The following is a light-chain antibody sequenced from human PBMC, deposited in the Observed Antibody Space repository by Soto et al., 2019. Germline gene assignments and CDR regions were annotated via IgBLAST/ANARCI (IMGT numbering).Light chain of an antibody. CDR1: QSVSSSH. CDR2: GAS. J-gene: IGKJ2*01. V-gene: IGKV3-20*01. CDR3: QQYGSSLYT. Sequence: EIVLTQSPGTLSLSPGERATLSCRASQSVSSSHLVWYQQKPGQAPRLLIYGASSRATGIPDRFSGSGSGTDFTLTISRLEPKDFAVYYCQQYGSSLYTFGQGTKMEIK.